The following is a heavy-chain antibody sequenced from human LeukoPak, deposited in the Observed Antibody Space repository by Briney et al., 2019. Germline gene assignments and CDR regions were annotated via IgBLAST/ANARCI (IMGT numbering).Heavy chain of an antibody. CDR3: ARFYQGDYGGNPFDY. CDR2: INWNGGST. CDR1: GFPFDDYG. V-gene: IGHV3-20*04. Sequence: GGSLRLSCAASGFPFDDYGMTWVRQAPGKGLEWVSGINWNGGSTGYADSVKGRFTISRDNAKNSLYLQMNSLRAEDTAVYYCARFYQGDYGGNPFDYWGQGTLVTVSS. J-gene: IGHJ4*02. D-gene: IGHD4-23*01.